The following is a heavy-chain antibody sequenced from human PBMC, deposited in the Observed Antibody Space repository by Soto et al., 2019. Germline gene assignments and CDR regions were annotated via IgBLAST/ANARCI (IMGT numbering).Heavy chain of an antibody. J-gene: IGHJ5*02. Sequence: ASVKVSCKAPRDTFTCYYINWVPQAPLQGLEWMGVHNPHGGSTAYAQKFKGRVALTRDASASTVYMEVSSLTSEDTAMYYCARSSGGNFGIIIEGTNWFAPWGQGPLVTVSS. D-gene: IGHD1-26*01. V-gene: IGHV1-46*01. CDR1: RDTFTCYY. CDR3: ARSSGGNFGIIIEGTNWFAP. CDR2: HNPHGGST.